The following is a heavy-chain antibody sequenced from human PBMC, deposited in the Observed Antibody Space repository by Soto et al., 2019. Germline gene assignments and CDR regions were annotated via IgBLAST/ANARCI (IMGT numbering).Heavy chain of an antibody. Sequence: PGGSLRLSCAVSGFTVSTNYMSWIRQAPGKGLKWVSVVYSGGSTYYADSVKGRFTISRDSSKNTLYLQMNSLRAEDTAVYYCARGPHIVFRYEGFDIWGQGTMVTVSS. CDR3: ARGPHIVFRYEGFDI. CDR2: VYSGGST. D-gene: IGHD5-12*01. J-gene: IGHJ3*02. CDR1: GFTVSTNY. V-gene: IGHV3-66*01.